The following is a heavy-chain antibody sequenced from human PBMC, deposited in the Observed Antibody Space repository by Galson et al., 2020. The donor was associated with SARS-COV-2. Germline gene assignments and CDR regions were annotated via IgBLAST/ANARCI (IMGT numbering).Heavy chain of an antibody. J-gene: IGHJ3*02. V-gene: IGHV3-30*01. D-gene: IGHD2-2*01. CDR2: ISYDGSNK. CDR3: ARDLPDCSSTSCYDIQAFDI. Sequence: GGSLRLSCAASGFTFSSYAMHWVRQAPGKGLEWVAVISYDGSNKYYADSVTGRFTISRDNSKNTLYLQMNSLRAEDTAVYYCARDLPDCSSTSCYDIQAFDIWGQGTMVTVSS. CDR1: GFTFSSYA.